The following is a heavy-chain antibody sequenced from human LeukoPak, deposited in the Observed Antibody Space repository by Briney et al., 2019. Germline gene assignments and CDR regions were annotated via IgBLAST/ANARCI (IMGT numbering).Heavy chain of an antibody. D-gene: IGHD6-13*01. Sequence: SGGFLRLSCAASEFIFSGYWMNWVRQAPGQGLEWVANIKQDGSEKQYVDSVRGRFTISRDNAKNSLYLQMNSLRVEDTAVYYCARDGFVGAADYWGQGTLVTVSS. CDR2: IKQDGSEK. CDR1: EFIFSGYW. J-gene: IGHJ4*02. V-gene: IGHV3-7*01. CDR3: ARDGFVGAADY.